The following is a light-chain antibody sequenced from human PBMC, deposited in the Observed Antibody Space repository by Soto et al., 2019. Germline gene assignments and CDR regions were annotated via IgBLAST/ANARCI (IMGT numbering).Light chain of an antibody. Sequence: EIVMTQSPATMSLSPGDRAALSCRASQSVGTNLAWYQQKPGQAPTLLIYDASTRATRLPDRFSGSGSGTEFNLTITSLQSEDFATYFCQQSDTTPYTFGQGTILEI. V-gene: IGKV3-15*01. CDR1: QSVGTN. CDR3: QQSDTTPYT. CDR2: DAS. J-gene: IGKJ2*01.